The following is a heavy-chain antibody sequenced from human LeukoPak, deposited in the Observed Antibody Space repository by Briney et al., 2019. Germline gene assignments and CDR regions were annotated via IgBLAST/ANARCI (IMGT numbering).Heavy chain of an antibody. V-gene: IGHV4-39*01. CDR3: ARHGAAAAGTLPYYYYYMDV. Sequence: SETLSLTCTVSGGSISSSSYYWGWIRQPLGKGLEWIGSIYYSGSTYYNPSLKSRVTISVDTSKNQFSLKLSSVTAADTAVYYCARHGAAAAGTLPYYYYYMDVWGKGTTVTVSS. D-gene: IGHD6-13*01. CDR2: IYYSGST. CDR1: GGSISSSSYY. J-gene: IGHJ6*03.